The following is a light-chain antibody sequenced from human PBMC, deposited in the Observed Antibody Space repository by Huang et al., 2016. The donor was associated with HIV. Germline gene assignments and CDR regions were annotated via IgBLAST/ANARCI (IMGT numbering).Light chain of an antibody. Sequence: DIQMTQSSSTLSASVGDRVTIACRASQSISTWLAWYQQKPGRAPNLLIDEASTFESGVPSRFSGGGSGTDFTLTISSLQPDDFATYYCQQYNSFPWTFGQGTKVEV. J-gene: IGKJ1*01. V-gene: IGKV1-5*03. CDR3: QQYNSFPWT. CDR1: QSISTW. CDR2: EAS.